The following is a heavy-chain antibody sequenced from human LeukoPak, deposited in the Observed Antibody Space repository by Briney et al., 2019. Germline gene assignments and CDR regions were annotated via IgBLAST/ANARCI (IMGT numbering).Heavy chain of an antibody. D-gene: IGHD3-10*01. V-gene: IGHV4-34*12. J-gene: IGHJ3*02. CDR3: AKSNGYGLVDI. Sequence: SETLSLTCAVYGGSFSGYYWSWIRQPPGEGLEWIGNIFYSGGTYYSPSLRSRVTISLDTSRNQFSLKLNSVTAADTAVYYCAKSNGYGLVDIWGQGTMVTVSS. CDR1: GGSFSGYY. CDR2: IFYSGGT.